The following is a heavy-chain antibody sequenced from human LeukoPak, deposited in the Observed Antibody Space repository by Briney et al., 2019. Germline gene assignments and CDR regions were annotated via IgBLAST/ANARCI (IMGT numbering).Heavy chain of an antibody. Sequence: SETLSLTCTVSGYSISSGYYWGWIRQPPGKGLEWIGVYHVGTTDYNPSLKSRVTISVDGSKNQMSLTLSSVAAEDTAVYYCAXXXXXXXGSIWYPDAFDIWGQGTMVTVSS. V-gene: IGHV4-38-2*02. CDR2: VYHVGTT. D-gene: IGHD6-13*01. J-gene: IGHJ3*02. CDR1: GYSISSGYY. CDR3: AXXXXXXXGSIWYPDAFDI.